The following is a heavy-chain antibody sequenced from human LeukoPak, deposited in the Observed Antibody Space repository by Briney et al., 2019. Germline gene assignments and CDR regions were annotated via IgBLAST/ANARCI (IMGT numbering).Heavy chain of an antibody. J-gene: IGHJ4*02. D-gene: IGHD2-2*01. Sequence: GGSLRLSCAASGFTFSSYAMSWVRQAPGRGLEWVSAISGSGGSSYYADSVKGRFTISRDNSKNTLYLQMNSLRAEDTAVYYCAILPRRGYCSSTSCYAVDYWGQGTLVTVSS. CDR1: GFTFSSYA. CDR3: AILPRRGYCSSTSCYAVDY. CDR2: ISGSGGSS. V-gene: IGHV3-23*01.